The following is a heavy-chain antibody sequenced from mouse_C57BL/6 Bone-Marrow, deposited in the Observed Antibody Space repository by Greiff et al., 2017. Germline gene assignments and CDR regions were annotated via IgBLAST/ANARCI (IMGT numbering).Heavy chain of an antibody. Sequence: EVKLQESGAELVRPGASVKLSCTASGFNIKDDYMHWVQQRPEQGLEWIGWIDPENGNTKYAPKFQGKATITADTTTNTAYRHLSSLTSEDTAIYYCARHHYFDYWGQGTTRTVSS. CDR2: IDPENGNT. V-gene: IGHV14-4*01. CDR1: GFNIKDDY. J-gene: IGHJ2*01. CDR3: ARHHYFDY.